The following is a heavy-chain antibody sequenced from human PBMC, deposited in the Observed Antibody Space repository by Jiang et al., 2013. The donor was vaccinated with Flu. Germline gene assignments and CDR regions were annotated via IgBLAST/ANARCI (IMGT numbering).Heavy chain of an antibody. J-gene: IGHJ3*02. V-gene: IGHV4-4*07. CDR2: LYQWEH. D-gene: IGHD3-9*01. CDR3: ARHEDWLSAFDI. Sequence: GTGRGVDWAYLYQWEHQLQPLPSKSRVTMSVDTSKNQFSLKLSSVTAADTAVYYCARHEDWLSAFDIWGQGTMVTVSS.